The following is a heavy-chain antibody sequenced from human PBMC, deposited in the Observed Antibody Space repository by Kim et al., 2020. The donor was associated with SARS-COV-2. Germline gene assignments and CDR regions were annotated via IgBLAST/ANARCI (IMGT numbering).Heavy chain of an antibody. Sequence: GGSLRLSCAASGFTFNDYYMAWVRQAPGKGLEWVGLIRNKANNYYSEYDESVIGRFTVSRDDSSNSLYLQMNSLTTEDTAVYYCTRVLWPRFIDYWGQGTLVTVSS. V-gene: IGHV3-72*01. CDR1: GFTFNDYY. CDR3: TRVLWPRFIDY. D-gene: IGHD3-16*01. J-gene: IGHJ4*02. CDR2: IRNKANNYYS.